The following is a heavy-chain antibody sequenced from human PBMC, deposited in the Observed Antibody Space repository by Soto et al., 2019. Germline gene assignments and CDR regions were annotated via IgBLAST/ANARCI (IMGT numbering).Heavy chain of an antibody. V-gene: IGHV4-31*01. J-gene: IGHJ4*02. CDR1: GGSINSGGYC. CDR3: SRGILV. D-gene: IGHD5-18*01. CDR2: ISYGGST. Sequence: QVQLQESGPGLVKPSQTLSLTCTVSGGSINSGGYCWSWIRQHPGKGLDWIGCISYGGSTSYNPXLXSXXPISDDTSKNQFSLKLTSGTAADTAVYYCSRGILVWGQGALITVSS.